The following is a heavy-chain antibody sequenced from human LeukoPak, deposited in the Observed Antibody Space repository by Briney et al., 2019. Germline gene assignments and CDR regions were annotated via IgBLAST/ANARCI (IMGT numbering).Heavy chain of an antibody. CDR1: GYTFTNYG. Sequence: ASVKVSCKASGYTFTNYGVTWVRQAPGQGLERMGWITTYNGNTNYAQKFQGRVTMTTDTSTSTAYMELRSLRSDDTAVYYCAREDLAAAGKRRWFDPWGQGTLVTVSS. CDR3: AREDLAAAGKRRWFDP. CDR2: ITTYNGNT. D-gene: IGHD6-13*01. J-gene: IGHJ5*02. V-gene: IGHV1-18*01.